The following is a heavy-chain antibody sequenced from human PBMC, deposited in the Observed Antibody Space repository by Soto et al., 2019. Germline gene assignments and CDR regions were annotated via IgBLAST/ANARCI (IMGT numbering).Heavy chain of an antibody. CDR3: ARGVENVVVVLDVFGYYGMDV. J-gene: IGHJ6*02. D-gene: IGHD2-15*01. V-gene: IGHV1-3*01. CDR2: INAGNGNT. Sequence: ASVKVSCKASGYSFTSYAIYWVRQAPGQRLEWMGWINAGNGNTKYSQKLQGRVTFTGDTSASTAHMELSSLRSEDTAVYFCARGVENVVVVLDVFGYYGMDVWGHGTTVTVSS. CDR1: GYSFTSYA.